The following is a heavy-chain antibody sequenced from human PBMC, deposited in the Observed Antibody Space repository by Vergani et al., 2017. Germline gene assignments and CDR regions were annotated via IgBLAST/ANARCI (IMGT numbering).Heavy chain of an antibody. CDR2: INPNSGGT. D-gene: IGHD4-17*01. CDR3: ARMGLGSPAHGAWFDP. V-gene: IGHV1-2*02. J-gene: IGHJ5*02. CDR1: GYTFTGYY. Sequence: QVQLVQSGAEVKKPGASVKVSCKASGYTFTGYYMHWVRQAPGQGLEWMGWINPNSGGTNYAQKFQGRVTMTRDTSSSTAYMELSRLRSDDTAVYYCARMGLGSPAHGAWFDPWGQGTLVTVSS.